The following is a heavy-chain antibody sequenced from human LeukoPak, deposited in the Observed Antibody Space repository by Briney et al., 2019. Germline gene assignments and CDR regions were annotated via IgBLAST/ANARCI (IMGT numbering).Heavy chain of an antibody. CDR2: IKQDGSLK. V-gene: IGHV3-7*03. CDR1: GFTFITYW. CDR3: AKDEATSGGGLAS. Sequence: SGGSLRLSCAASGFTFITYWISWVRQAPGRGLEWVANIKQDGSLKYYVDSAKGRFTISRDNAKNSVYLEMNSLRADDTAVYYCAKDEATSGGGLASWGQGTLVTVSS. J-gene: IGHJ4*02. D-gene: IGHD3-16*01.